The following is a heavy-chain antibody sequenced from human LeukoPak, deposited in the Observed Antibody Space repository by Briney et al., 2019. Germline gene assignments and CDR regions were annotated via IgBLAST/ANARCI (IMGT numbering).Heavy chain of an antibody. CDR1: GYTFTNYD. V-gene: IGHV1-8*01. D-gene: IGHD5-12*01. CDR2: MNPNSGNT. J-gene: IGHJ4*02. Sequence: ASVKVSCKASGYTFTNYDISWVRQATGQGLEWMGWMNPNSGNTGYAGKFQGRVTMTRDTSINTGYMELRSLRSEDTAVYYCARNSGLADCWGQGTLVTVSS. CDR3: ARNSGLADC.